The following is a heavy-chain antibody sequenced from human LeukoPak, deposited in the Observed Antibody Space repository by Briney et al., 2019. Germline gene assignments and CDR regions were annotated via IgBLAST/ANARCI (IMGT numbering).Heavy chain of an antibody. J-gene: IGHJ4*02. CDR2: IYHSGST. D-gene: IGHD3-22*01. V-gene: IGHV4-4*02. Sequence: SGTLSLTCAVSGGSISSSNWWSWVRQPLGKGLEWIGEIYHSGSTNYNPSLKSRVTISVDKSKNQFSLKLSSVTAADTAVYYCARGSSGYYYYFDYWGQGTLVTVSS. CDR3: ARGSSGYYYYFDY. CDR1: GGSISSSNW.